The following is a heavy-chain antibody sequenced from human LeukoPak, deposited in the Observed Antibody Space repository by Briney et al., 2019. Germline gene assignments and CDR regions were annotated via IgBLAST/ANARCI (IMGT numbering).Heavy chain of an antibody. J-gene: IGHJ4*02. CDR1: GFTFSSYG. D-gene: IGHD3-10*01. CDR3: AKDIWFGESFDY. CDR2: ISYDGSNK. Sequence: GGSLRLSCAASGFTFSSYGMHWVRQAPGKGLEWVAVISYDGSNKYYADSVKGRFTISRDNSKNTLYLQMNSLRAEDTAVYYCAKDIWFGESFDYWGQGTLVTVSS. V-gene: IGHV3-30*18.